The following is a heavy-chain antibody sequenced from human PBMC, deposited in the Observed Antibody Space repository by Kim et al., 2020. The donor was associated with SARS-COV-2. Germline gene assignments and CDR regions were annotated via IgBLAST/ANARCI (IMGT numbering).Heavy chain of an antibody. V-gene: IGHV3-73*01. D-gene: IGHD1-1*01. J-gene: IGHJ3*02. CDR3: TRVPGKKLACCGAFDI. Sequence: SVKGRFTISRDDSKNTAYLQMNSLKTEDTAVYYCTRVPGKKLACCGAFDIWGQGTTVTVSS.